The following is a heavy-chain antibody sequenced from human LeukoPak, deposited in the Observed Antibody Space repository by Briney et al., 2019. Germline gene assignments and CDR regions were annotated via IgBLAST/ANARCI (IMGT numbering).Heavy chain of an antibody. Sequence: SETLSLTCSVSGGSIRNYYWTWIRQPPGQGLEWIGHVSNSGSTKYNPSLKSRVTISIDTSKNQFSPKLSSVTAADTAVYYCARRVLAQICSGGSCGNKNWLDPWGQGTLVTVSS. J-gene: IGHJ5*02. CDR3: ARRVLAQICSGGSCGNKNWLDP. D-gene: IGHD2-15*01. V-gene: IGHV4-59*01. CDR2: VSNSGST. CDR1: GGSIRNYY.